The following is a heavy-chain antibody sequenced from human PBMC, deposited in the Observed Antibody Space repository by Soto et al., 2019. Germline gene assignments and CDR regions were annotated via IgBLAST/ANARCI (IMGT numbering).Heavy chain of an antibody. J-gene: IGHJ5*02. Sequence: ASVKVSCKASGYTFTSYGISWVRQAPGQGLEWMGWISAYNGNTNYAQKLQGRVTMTTDTSTSTAYMELRSLRSDDTAVYYCARGTPNYGDYTDNSFDPWGQGTLVTLAS. CDR2: ISAYNGNT. CDR1: GYTFTSYG. V-gene: IGHV1-18*01. CDR3: ARGTPNYGDYTDNSFDP. D-gene: IGHD4-17*01.